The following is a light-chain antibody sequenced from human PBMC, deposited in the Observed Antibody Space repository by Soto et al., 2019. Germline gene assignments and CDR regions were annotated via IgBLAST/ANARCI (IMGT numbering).Light chain of an antibody. J-gene: IGLJ2*01. CDR2: GNS. V-gene: IGLV1-40*01. Sequence: QSVLTQPPSVSGAPGQRVTISCTGSRSNIGAVYDVHWYQQIPGTAPKLLIYGNSNRPSGVPDRFSGSKSGTSASLAITGLQAEAEADYYCQSYDASLSGDVVFGGGTQLTVL. CDR3: QSYDASLSGDVV. CDR1: RSNIGAVYD.